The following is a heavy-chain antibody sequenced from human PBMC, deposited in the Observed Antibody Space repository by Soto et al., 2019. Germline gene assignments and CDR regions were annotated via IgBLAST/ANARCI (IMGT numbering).Heavy chain of an antibody. D-gene: IGHD2-15*01. Sequence: QVQLQQSGPGLVKPSETPSLTCTVSGGSISSYYWSWIRQPPGKGLDWIGYIYYTEKTNYNPSPKSRVTISVDTSKNQFSLKLRSVTAADTGVYFCARARFQLLHPYYYGMDVWGQGTAVTVSS. V-gene: IGHV4-59*01. CDR2: IYYTEKT. CDR3: ARARFQLLHPYYYGMDV. J-gene: IGHJ6*02. CDR1: GGSISSYY.